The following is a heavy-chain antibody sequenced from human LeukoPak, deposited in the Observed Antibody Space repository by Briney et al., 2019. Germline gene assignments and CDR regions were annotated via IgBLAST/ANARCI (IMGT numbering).Heavy chain of an antibody. CDR1: GFTFSSYA. CDR2: ISGSGGST. Sequence: GGSLRLSCAASGFTFSSYAMSWVRQAPGKGLGWVSAISGSGGSTYYADSVKGRFTISRDNSKNTLYLQMNSLRAEDTAVYYCAKNGEPHYYMDVLGKGTTVTVSS. D-gene: IGHD1-14*01. V-gene: IGHV3-23*01. J-gene: IGHJ6*03. CDR3: AKNGEPHYYMDV.